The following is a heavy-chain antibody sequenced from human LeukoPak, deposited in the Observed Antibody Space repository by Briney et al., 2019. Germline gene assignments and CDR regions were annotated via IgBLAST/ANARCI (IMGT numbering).Heavy chain of an antibody. Sequence: SETLSLTCTVSGYSISNGYYWGWIRQPPGKGLEWIGSIYHSGSTYYNPSLKSRVTISVDTSKNQFSLKLSSVTAADTAVYYCARGRNRGYSSGWYVNYWGQGTLVTVSS. V-gene: IGHV4-38-2*02. D-gene: IGHD6-19*01. CDR1: GYSISNGYY. CDR2: IYHSGST. J-gene: IGHJ4*02. CDR3: ARGRNRGYSSGWYVNY.